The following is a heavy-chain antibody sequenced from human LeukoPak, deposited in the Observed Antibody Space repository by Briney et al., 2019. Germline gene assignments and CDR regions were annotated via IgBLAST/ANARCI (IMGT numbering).Heavy chain of an antibody. CDR2: ITGSGGNT. Sequence: PGASLRLSCAASGFTFSNYAMSWVRQAPGKGLECVSAITGSGGNTYYADSVKGWFTISRDNSKNTVSLQMNSLRAEDTAVYYCAKWGDYDVLTGYYVSDYWGQGTLVTVSS. CDR3: AKWGDYDVLTGYYVSDY. V-gene: IGHV3-23*01. CDR1: GFTFSNYA. J-gene: IGHJ4*02. D-gene: IGHD3-9*01.